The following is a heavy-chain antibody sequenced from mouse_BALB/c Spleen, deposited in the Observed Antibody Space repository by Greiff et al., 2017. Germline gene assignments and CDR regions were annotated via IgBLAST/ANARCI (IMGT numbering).Heavy chain of an antibody. V-gene: IGHV5-6-5*01. CDR3: ARGPDGYYNYFDY. D-gene: IGHD2-3*01. CDR1: GFTFSSYA. CDR2: ISSGGST. J-gene: IGHJ2*01. Sequence: EVMLVESGGGLVKPGGSLKLSCAASGFTFSSYAMSWVRQTPEKRLEWVASISSGGSTYYPDSVKGRFTISRDNARNILYLQMSSLRSEDTAMYYCARGPDGYYNYFDYWGQGTTLTVSS.